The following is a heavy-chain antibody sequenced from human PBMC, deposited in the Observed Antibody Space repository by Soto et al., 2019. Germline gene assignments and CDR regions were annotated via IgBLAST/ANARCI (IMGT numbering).Heavy chain of an antibody. V-gene: IGHV3-64*01. CDR3: AREDIYYDFWSGYSTYYYYYMDV. Sequence: GASVKVSCKASGYTFSSYAMHWVRQAPGKGLEYVSAISSNGGSTYYANSVKGRFTISRDNSKNTLYLQMGSLRAEDMAVYYCAREDIYYDFWSGYSTYYYYYMDVWGKGTTVTVSS. CDR1: GYTFSSYA. CDR2: ISSNGGST. J-gene: IGHJ6*03. D-gene: IGHD3-3*01.